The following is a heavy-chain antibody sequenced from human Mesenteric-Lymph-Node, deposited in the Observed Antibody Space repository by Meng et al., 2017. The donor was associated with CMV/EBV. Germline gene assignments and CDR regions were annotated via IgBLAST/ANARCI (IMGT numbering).Heavy chain of an antibody. D-gene: IGHD3-3*01. CDR3: ARGNYDFWSGYRYGMDV. CDR2: ISYDGSNK. CDR1: GFTFSNFA. V-gene: IGHV3-30-3*01. J-gene: IGHJ6*02. Sequence: GGSLRLSCAASGFTFSNFAMSWVRQAPGKGLEWVAVISYDGSNKYYADSVKGRFTISRDNSKNTLYLQMNSLRAEDTAVYYCARGNYDFWSGYRYGMDVWGQGTTVTVSS.